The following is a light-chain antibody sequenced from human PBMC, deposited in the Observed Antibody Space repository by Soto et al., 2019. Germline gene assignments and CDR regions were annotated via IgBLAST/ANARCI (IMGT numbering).Light chain of an antibody. CDR1: TEAVTSSHY. CDR2: DTS. CDR3: LLSKSGARV. V-gene: IGLV7-46*01. J-gene: IGLJ3*02. Sequence: QAVVTQEPSRTVSPGGTVPLTFGSSTEAVTSSHYPYGFQQKPGQAPRTLIYDTSIKHSWTPARFSGSLLGDKAALTLSGAQPEDEAEYYCLLSKSGARVFGGGTKLTVL.